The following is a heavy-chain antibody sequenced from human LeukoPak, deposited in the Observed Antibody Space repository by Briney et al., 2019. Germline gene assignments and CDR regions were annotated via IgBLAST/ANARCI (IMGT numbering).Heavy chain of an antibody. CDR3: AKGLFGGDNWFDP. J-gene: IGHJ5*02. CDR1: GFTFSTYA. CDR2: ISGSGEST. V-gene: IGHV3-23*01. Sequence: PGGSLRLSCAASGFTFSTYAMNWVRQASGTGLEWVSSISGSGESTYYADSVKGRLIISRDNSKNTLYLQMNSLRVEDTAVYYCAKGLFGGDNWFDPWGQGTLVTVSS. D-gene: IGHD3-10*01.